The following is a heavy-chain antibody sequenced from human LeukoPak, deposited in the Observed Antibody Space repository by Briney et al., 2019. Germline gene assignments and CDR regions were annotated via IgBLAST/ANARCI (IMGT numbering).Heavy chain of an antibody. Sequence: GRSLRLSCAASGFTFSSYGMHWVRQAPGKGLEWVAVIWYDGSNKYYADSVKGRFTISRDNSKNTLYLQMNSLRAEDTAVYYCARASSSWYGYYYGMDAWGQGTTVTVSS. CDR3: ARASSSWYGYYYGMDA. CDR2: IWYDGSNK. J-gene: IGHJ6*02. CDR1: GFTFSSYG. D-gene: IGHD6-13*01. V-gene: IGHV3-33*01.